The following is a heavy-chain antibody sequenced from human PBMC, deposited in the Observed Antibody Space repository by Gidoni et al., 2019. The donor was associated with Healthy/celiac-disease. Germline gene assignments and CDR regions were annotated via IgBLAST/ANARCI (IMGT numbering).Heavy chain of an antibody. J-gene: IGHJ6*02. CDR1: GFTFRSYS. CDR2: ISSSSSYI. V-gene: IGHV3-21*01. D-gene: IGHD6-13*01. CDR3: ARAWAAGTRYYYYGMDV. Sequence: EVQLVESGGGLVKPGGSLRLSCAASGFTFRSYSMNWVRQAPGKGLEWVSSISSSSSYIYYADSVKGRFTISRDNAKNSLYLQMNSLRAEDTAVYYCARAWAAGTRYYYYGMDVWGQGTTVTVSS.